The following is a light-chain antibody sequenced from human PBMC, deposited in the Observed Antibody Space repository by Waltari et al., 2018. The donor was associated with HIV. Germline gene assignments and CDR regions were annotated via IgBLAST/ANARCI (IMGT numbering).Light chain of an antibody. CDR3: SSYAGNNNLEV. V-gene: IGLV2-8*01. CDR2: EVS. Sequence: QSALTQPPSASGSPGQSVTISCTGTSSDVGGYTYVSCYQHHPGKAPKLMIYEVSKRPQGVPDRFSGSMSGSTASLTVSGLQAEGEADDYCSSYAGNNNLEVFGTGTKVTVL. J-gene: IGLJ1*01. CDR1: SSDVGGYTY.